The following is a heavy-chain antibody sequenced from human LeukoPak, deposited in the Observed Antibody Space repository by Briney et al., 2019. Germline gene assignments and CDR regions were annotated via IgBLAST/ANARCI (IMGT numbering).Heavy chain of an antibody. Sequence: PGRSLRLSCAASGFTFDDYAMHWVRQAPGKGLEWVSGISWNSGSIGYADSVKGRFTISRDNAKNSLYLQMNSLRAEDTALYYCAKDTAYDFLSGFDYWGQGTLVTVSS. J-gene: IGHJ4*02. V-gene: IGHV3-9*01. CDR2: ISWNSGSI. CDR1: GFTFDDYA. CDR3: AKDTAYDFLSGFDY. D-gene: IGHD3-3*01.